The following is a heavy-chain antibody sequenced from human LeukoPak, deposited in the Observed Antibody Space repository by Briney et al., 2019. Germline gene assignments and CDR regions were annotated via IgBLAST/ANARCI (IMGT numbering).Heavy chain of an antibody. CDR1: GDSISNYF. D-gene: IGHD2-8*02. V-gene: IGHV4-59*01. CDR3: ARVSPGGGSSVGWGYMDL. J-gene: IGHJ6*03. CDR2: VCYSGKT. Sequence: SETLTLTCTVSGDSISNYFWSWIRQHPGKGLEWIGYVCYSGKTIYNPSLKSRITMSADTSRNNFSLKVTSVTAADTAVYFCARVSPGGGSSVGWGYMDLWGKGTTVTVSS.